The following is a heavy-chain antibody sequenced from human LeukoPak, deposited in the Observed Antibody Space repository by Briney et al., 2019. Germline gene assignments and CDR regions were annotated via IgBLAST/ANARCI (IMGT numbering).Heavy chain of an antibody. D-gene: IGHD3-22*01. CDR3: ARVGYDSSGYYWGPTLGPFDY. CDR1: GFTFSSFW. Sequence: GGSLRLSCAASGFTFSSFWMSWVRQAPGRGLEWVANIKEDGGEKCYVDSVKGRFTISRDNAKNSLYLQMNSLRAEDTAMYYCARVGYDSSGYYWGPTLGPFDYWGQGTLVTVSS. V-gene: IGHV3-7*03. J-gene: IGHJ4*02. CDR2: IKEDGGEK.